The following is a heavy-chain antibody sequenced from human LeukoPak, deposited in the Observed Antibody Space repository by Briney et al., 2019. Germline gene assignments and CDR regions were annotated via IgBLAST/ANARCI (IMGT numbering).Heavy chain of an antibody. CDR3: ARDGVSFDY. J-gene: IGHJ4*02. V-gene: IGHV3-7*01. CDR2: IKGDESDE. CDR1: GFTFSNYW. D-gene: IGHD3-16*01. Sequence: GGSLRLSCVTSGFTFSNYWMTWVRQAPGRRLEWVSNIKGDESDEFYVDSVKGRFTISRDNAKNSLYLQMNSLRAEDTAIYYCARDGVSFDYWGQGTLVTVSS.